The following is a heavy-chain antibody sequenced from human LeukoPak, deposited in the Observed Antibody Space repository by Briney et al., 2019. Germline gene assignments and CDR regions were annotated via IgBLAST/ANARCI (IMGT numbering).Heavy chain of an antibody. CDR2: INPNSGGT. J-gene: IGHJ6*02. V-gene: IGHV1-2*06. D-gene: IGHD2-2*03. Sequence: ASVKVSCKASGYTFTGYYMHWVRQAPGQGLEWMGRINPNSGGTNYAQKFQGRVTMTRDTSISTAYMELSRLRSDDTAVYYCARVDIVVVPAADTYYYYYYGMDVWGQGTTVTVSS. CDR1: GYTFTGYY. CDR3: ARVDIVVVPAADTYYYYYYGMDV.